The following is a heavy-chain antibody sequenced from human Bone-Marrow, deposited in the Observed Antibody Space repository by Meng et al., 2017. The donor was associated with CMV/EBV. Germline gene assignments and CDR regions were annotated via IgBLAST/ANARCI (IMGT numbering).Heavy chain of an antibody. CDR2: ISSSSSYI. Sequence: GESLKISCAASGFTVSSNYMTWVRQAPGKGLEWVSSISSSSSYIYYADSVKGRFTISRDNSKNTLYLQMNSLRAEDTAVYYCARAQSSRKTFDYWGQGTLVTVSS. CDR3: ARAQSSRKTFDY. J-gene: IGHJ4*02. V-gene: IGHV3-21*01. D-gene: IGHD6-6*01. CDR1: GFTVSSNY.